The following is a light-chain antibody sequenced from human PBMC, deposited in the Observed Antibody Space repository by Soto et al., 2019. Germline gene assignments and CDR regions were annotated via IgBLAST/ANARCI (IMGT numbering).Light chain of an antibody. CDR1: QSVSSGF. Sequence: EIVLTQSPGTLSLSPGERATLSCRASQSVSSGFLAWYQQNPGQAPRLLIYGASSRATGIPDRFSGSGSGTDFTLTISRLEPEDFAIYYCQQYGGSPITFGQGTRLEIK. J-gene: IGKJ5*01. CDR3: QQYGGSPIT. CDR2: GAS. V-gene: IGKV3-20*01.